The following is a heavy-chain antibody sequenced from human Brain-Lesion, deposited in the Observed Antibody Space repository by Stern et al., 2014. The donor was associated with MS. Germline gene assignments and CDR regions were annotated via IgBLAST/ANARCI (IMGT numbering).Heavy chain of an antibody. V-gene: IGHV4-4*02. D-gene: IGHD1-14*01. CDR2: IYHSGGT. J-gene: IGHJ3*02. CDR3: ARELPDLNAFDI. CDR1: GGSISSSNW. Sequence: VQLVESGPGLVKPSGTLSLTCAVSGGSISSSNWGSWVRQSPGKGLEWIGEIYHSGGTKYSPSFESRVIISGDKSKNQFSLKLSYVTAADTAVYYCARELPDLNAFDIWGQGTMVTVA.